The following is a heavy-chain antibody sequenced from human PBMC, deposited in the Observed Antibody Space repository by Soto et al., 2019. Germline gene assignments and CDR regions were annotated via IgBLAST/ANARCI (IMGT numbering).Heavy chain of an antibody. V-gene: IGHV1-8*01. D-gene: IGHD3-3*01. CDR2: MNPNSGNT. CDR1: GYTFTSYD. J-gene: IGHJ5*02. Sequence: QVQLVQSGAEVKKPGASVKVSCKASGYTFTSYDINWVRQATGQGLEWMGWMNPNSGNTGYAQKFQGRVTMTRNTSISKAYMELSSLRSEDTAVYYCARGDRITIFGVVMIPYNWFDPWGQGTLVTVSS. CDR3: ARGDRITIFGVVMIPYNWFDP.